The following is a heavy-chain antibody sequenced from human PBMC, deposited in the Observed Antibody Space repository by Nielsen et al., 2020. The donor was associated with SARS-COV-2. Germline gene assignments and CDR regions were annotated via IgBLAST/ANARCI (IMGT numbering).Heavy chain of an antibody. V-gene: IGHV1-2*06. D-gene: IGHD3-22*01. Sequence: ASVKVSCKASGYTFTSYYIHWVRQAPGQGLEWMGRINPNTADPDYAQKFQGRVTMTRDTSISTVYMELKSLRSDDTAVYYCARDLSPTYYYDSSGHRKDYWGQGTLVTVSS. CDR3: ARDLSPTYYYDSSGHRKDY. CDR1: GYTFTSYY. J-gene: IGHJ4*02. CDR2: INPNTADP.